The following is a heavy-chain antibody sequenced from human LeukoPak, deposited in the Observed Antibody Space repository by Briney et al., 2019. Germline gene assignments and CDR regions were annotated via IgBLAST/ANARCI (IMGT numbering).Heavy chain of an antibody. V-gene: IGHV3-30*18. CDR3: AKVMGPYGNQYYFDY. CDR1: GFTFSSYG. D-gene: IGHD1-14*01. CDR2: ISYDGSNK. Sequence: GGALRLSCAASGFTFSSYGMHWVRQAPGKGLEWVAVISYDGSNKYYADSEKGRFTISRDNSKNTLYLQMNSLRAEDTAVYYCAKVMGPYGNQYYFDYWGQGTLVTVSS. J-gene: IGHJ4*02.